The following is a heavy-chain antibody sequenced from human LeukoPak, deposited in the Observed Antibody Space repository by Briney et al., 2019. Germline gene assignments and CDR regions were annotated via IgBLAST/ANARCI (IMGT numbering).Heavy chain of an antibody. J-gene: IGHJ5*02. Sequence: PSETLSLTCTVSGGSISSYYWSWIRQPPGKGLEWIGYIYYSGSTNCNPSLKSRVTISVDTSKNQFSLNLSSVTAADTAVYYCARDRNSGYDYGWFDPWGQGTLVTVSS. V-gene: IGHV4-59*01. CDR3: ARDRNSGYDYGWFDP. CDR1: GGSISSYY. CDR2: IYYSGST. D-gene: IGHD5-12*01.